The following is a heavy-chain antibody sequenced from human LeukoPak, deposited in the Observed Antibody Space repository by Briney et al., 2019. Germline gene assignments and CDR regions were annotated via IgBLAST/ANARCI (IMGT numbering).Heavy chain of an antibody. V-gene: IGHV2-5*01. Sequence: SGPTLVNPTQTPTLTCTFSGFSLSSSGVSVGWIRQPPGKALEWLALVYWSDDKRYSPSLKSRLTITKDTSKNQVVLTMTNMDPVDTATYYCAHRGYNDGFDYWGQGTLVTVSS. D-gene: IGHD5-18*01. CDR2: VYWSDDK. CDR1: GFSLSSSGVS. CDR3: AHRGYNDGFDY. J-gene: IGHJ4*02.